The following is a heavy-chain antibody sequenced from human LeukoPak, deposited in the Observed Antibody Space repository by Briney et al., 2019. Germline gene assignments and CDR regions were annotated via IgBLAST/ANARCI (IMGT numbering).Heavy chain of an antibody. Sequence: GGSVRPSCAASGFTFSSYAMSWVRQTPGKGLEWVSAISGSGGSTYYADSVKGRFTISRDNSKNTLYLQMNSLRAEDTAVYYCAKDRGYSSGWYSDYWGQGTLVTVSS. CDR1: GFTFSSYA. CDR2: ISGSGGST. J-gene: IGHJ4*02. CDR3: AKDRGYSSGWYSDY. V-gene: IGHV3-23*01. D-gene: IGHD6-19*01.